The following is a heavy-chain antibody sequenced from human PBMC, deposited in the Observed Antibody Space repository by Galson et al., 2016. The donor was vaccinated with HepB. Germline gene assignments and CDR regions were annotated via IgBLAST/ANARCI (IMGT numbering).Heavy chain of an antibody. J-gene: IGHJ4*02. Sequence: SETLSLTCTVSGDSISDDRYYWGWIRQPPGKGLEWIGSIYYDGNTHYSPSLKSRLTISVDTSKNQFSLGLTSVTAADTAVYYCWHDRSGFLRPYDYWGQGTPVIVSS. D-gene: IGHD3-22*01. CDR2: IYYDGNT. V-gene: IGHV4-39*01. CDR1: GDSISDDRYY. CDR3: WHDRSGFLRPYDY.